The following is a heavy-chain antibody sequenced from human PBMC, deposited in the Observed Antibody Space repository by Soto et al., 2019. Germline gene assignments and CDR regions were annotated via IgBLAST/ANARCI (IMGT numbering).Heavy chain of an antibody. CDR2: ISDSGST. J-gene: IGHJ5*02. CDR1: GFTFSTSA. V-gene: IGHV3-23*01. CDR3: AKDWEYCSGGSCYALVPFDP. D-gene: IGHD2-15*01. Sequence: GGSLRLSCEASGFTFSTSAMSWFRHAPGKGLDWVSTISDSGSTYYADSVKGRFTISRDNSKNTLYLQMNSLRAEDTAVYYCAKDWEYCSGGSCYALVPFDPWGQGTLVTVSS.